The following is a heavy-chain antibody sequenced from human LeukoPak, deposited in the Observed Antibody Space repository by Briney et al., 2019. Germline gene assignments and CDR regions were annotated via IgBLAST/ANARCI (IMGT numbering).Heavy chain of an antibody. D-gene: IGHD4-23*01. Sequence: GGSLRLSCAASGFSFSSYWMHWVRQAPGKGLVCVSRIKTDGSSTSYADSVKGRFTISRDNAKNTLYLQMNSLRAEDTAVYYCARRPDYGGNPGPFDYWGQGTLVTVSS. V-gene: IGHV3-74*01. CDR1: GFSFSSYW. CDR2: IKTDGSST. J-gene: IGHJ4*02. CDR3: ARRPDYGGNPGPFDY.